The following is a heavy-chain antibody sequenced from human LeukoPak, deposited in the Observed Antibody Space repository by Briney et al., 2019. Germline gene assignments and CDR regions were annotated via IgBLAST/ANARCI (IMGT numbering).Heavy chain of an antibody. CDR2: IKQDGSEK. V-gene: IGHV3-7*01. J-gene: IGHJ4*02. CDR3: ATSGGNYYDSSGYFGY. CDR1: DSTFSNYW. D-gene: IGHD3-22*01. Sequence: PGGSLRLSCAASDSTFSNYWMTWVRQAPGKWLEWVANIKQDGSEKYFVDSVKGRFTISRDNAKNSLYLQMNSLRAEDTAVYYCATSGGNYYDSSGYFGYWGQGTLVTVSS.